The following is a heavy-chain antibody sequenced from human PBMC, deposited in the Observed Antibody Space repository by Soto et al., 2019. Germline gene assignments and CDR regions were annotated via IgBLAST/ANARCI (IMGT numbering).Heavy chain of an antibody. V-gene: IGHV3-21*01. J-gene: IGHJ1*01. CDR2: ISSSSSYI. Sequence: GGSLRLSCAASGFTFSTYSMNWVRQAPGKGLEWVSSISSSSSYIYYADSVKGRFTISRDNAKNSLFLQMNSLRAEDTAVYYCANSPFSAAPEYFQHWGQGTLVTVSS. D-gene: IGHD3-3*02. CDR3: ANSPFSAAPEYFQH. CDR1: GFTFSTYS.